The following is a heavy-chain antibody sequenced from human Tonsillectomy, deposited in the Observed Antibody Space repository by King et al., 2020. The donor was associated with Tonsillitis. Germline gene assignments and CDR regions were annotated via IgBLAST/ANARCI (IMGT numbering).Heavy chain of an antibody. CDR2: ISSSSSAI. D-gene: IGHD2-2*01. J-gene: IGHJ3*02. CDR1: GFTFSTYS. V-gene: IGHV3-48*02. Sequence: QLVQSGGGLVQPGGSLRLSCAASGFTFSTYSMNWVRQAPGKGLEWVSYISSSSSAIYYADSMKGRFTISGDNAQNSLYLEMNSLRDEDTAVYYCARDCSTTSCSAWHAFDIWGQGTMVTVSS. CDR3: ARDCSTTSCSAWHAFDI.